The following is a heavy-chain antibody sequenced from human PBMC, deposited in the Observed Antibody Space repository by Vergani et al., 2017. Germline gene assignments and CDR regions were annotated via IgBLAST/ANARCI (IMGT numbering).Heavy chain of an antibody. Sequence: EVQLVESGGGLIQPGGSLRLSCAASGFTVSSSYMSWVRQPPGKGLEWVSVTYSGGSTSYAGSVKGRFTISRDNSKNTLYLQMNSLRAEDTAVYYCARKKEHQLGWFDHWGQGTLVTVSS. CDR1: GFTVSSSY. CDR3: ARKKEHQLGWFDH. V-gene: IGHV3-53*01. D-gene: IGHD6-13*01. J-gene: IGHJ5*02. CDR2: TYSGGST.